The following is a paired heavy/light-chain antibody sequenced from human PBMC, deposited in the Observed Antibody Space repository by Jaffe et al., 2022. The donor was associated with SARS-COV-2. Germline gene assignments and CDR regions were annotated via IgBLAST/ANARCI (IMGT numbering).Light chain of an antibody. CDR3: QMYNSAPQT. V-gene: IGKV1-27*01. CDR2: GAT. J-gene: IGKJ3*01. Sequence: DIQMTQSPSSLSASVGDRVTITCRASQGIDNYLAWYQQKPGKVPKVLIYGATTLQSGVPSRFSGSGSGTDFTLSISSLQPEDVATYYCQMYNSAPQTFGPGTKVDIK. CDR1: QGIDNY.
Heavy chain of an antibody. CDR3: ARAAQGYRDFYFDY. CDR2: ISSSGIYI. D-gene: IGHD3-16*02. Sequence: EVQLVESGGGLVKPGGSLRLSCAASGFTFSTYSMNWVRQAPGKGLEWVSSISSSGIYIYYADSVKGRFTISRDTAKNSLYLQMNSLRAEDTAVYYCARAAQGYRDFYFDYWGQGTLVTVSS. J-gene: IGHJ4*02. CDR1: GFTFSTYS. V-gene: IGHV3-21*01.